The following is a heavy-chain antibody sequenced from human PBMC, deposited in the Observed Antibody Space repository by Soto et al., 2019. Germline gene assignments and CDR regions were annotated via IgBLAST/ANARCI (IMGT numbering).Heavy chain of an antibody. CDR3: AKPRGSYGSGRFYYMDV. CDR2: ISGSGGST. D-gene: IGHD3-10*01. Sequence: VQLLESGGGLVQPGGSLRLSCAASGFTFSSYAMSWVRQAPGKGLEWVSAISGSGGSTYYADSVKGRFTISRDNSKNTLYLQMNSLRAEDTAVYYCAKPRGSYGSGRFYYMDVWGKGTTVTVSS. J-gene: IGHJ6*03. CDR1: GFTFSSYA. V-gene: IGHV3-23*01.